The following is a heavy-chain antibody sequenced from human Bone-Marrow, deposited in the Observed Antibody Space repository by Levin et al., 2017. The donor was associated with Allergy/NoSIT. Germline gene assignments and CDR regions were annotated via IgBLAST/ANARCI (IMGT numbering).Heavy chain of an antibody. CDR1: GFTFSSYA. CDR3: ARIVVVVAATNDAFDI. CDR2: ISYDGSNK. Sequence: GESLKISCAASGFTFSSYAMHWVRQAPGKGLEWVAVISYDGSNKYYADSVKGRFTISRDNSKNTLYLQMNSLRAEDTAVYYCARIVVVVAATNDAFDIWGQGTMVTVSS. J-gene: IGHJ3*02. D-gene: IGHD2-15*01. V-gene: IGHV3-30-3*01.